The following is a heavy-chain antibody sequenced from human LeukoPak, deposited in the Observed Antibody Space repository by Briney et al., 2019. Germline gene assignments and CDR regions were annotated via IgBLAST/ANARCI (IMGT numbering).Heavy chain of an antibody. CDR3: ARGMRLYCSGGSCMKFDY. J-gene: IGHJ4*02. CDR1: GGSIRSGEYY. Sequence: SQTLSLTCTVSGGSIRSGEYYGSWIRQPPGKVLEWIGYIYYSGSTYYNPSLKSRVTISVDTSKNQFSLKLSSVTAADTAVYYCARGMRLYCSGGSCMKFDYWGQGTLVTVSS. V-gene: IGHV4-30-4*01. CDR2: IYYSGST. D-gene: IGHD2-15*01.